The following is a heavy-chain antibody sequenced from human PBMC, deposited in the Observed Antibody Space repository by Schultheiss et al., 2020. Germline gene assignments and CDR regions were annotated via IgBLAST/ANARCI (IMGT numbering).Heavy chain of an antibody. CDR2: IYYSGST. V-gene: IGHV4-59*11. Sequence: SETLSLTCAVYGGSFSGHYWSWIRQPPGKGLEWIGYIYYSGSTNYNPSLKSRVTISVDTSKNQFSLKLSSVTAADTAVYYCARISTVTTSFDYWGQGTLVTVS. J-gene: IGHJ4*02. CDR1: GGSFSGHY. D-gene: IGHD4-17*01. CDR3: ARISTVTTSFDY.